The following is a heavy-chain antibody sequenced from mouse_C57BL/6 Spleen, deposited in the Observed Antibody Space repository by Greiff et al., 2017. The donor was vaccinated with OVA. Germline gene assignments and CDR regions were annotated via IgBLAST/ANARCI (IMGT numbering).Heavy chain of an antibody. CDR3: ARDWEGYFDY. CDR1: GFTFSSYA. CDR2: ISDGGSYT. J-gene: IGHJ2*01. D-gene: IGHD4-1*01. Sequence: EVKVVESGGGLVKPGGSLKLSCAASGFTFSSYAMSWVRQTPVKRLEWVATISDGGSYTYYPENVKGRFTISRDNAKNNLYLQMSHLKSEDTAMYYCARDWEGYFDYWGKGTTLTVSS. V-gene: IGHV5-4*01.